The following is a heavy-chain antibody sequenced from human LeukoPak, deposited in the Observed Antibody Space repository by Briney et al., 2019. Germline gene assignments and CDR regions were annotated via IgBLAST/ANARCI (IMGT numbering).Heavy chain of an antibody. CDR2: IKQDGSEK. V-gene: IGHV3-7*04. D-gene: IGHD3-22*01. J-gene: IGHJ4*02. CDR1: GFTFSSYW. Sequence: GGSLRLSCAASGFTFSSYWMSWVRQAPGKGLEWVANIKQDGSEKYYVDSVKGRFTISRDNAKNSLYLQMNSLRAEDTAVYYCARAYYYVSSGYGFDYWGQGTLVTVSS. CDR3: ARAYYYVSSGYGFDY.